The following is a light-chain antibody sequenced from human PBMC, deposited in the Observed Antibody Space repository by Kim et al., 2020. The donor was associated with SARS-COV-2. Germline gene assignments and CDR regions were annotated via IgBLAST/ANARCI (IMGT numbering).Light chain of an antibody. J-gene: IGKJ4*01. CDR2: WAS. Sequence: ATINCKSSQSVLYSSNNKNYLAWYQQKPGQPPNLLISWASTRESGVPDRFSGRGSGTDFTLTISSRQAEDVAVYYCQQYYSTPLTFGGGTKVDIK. V-gene: IGKV4-1*01. CDR3: QQYYSTPLT. CDR1: QSVLYSSNNKNY.